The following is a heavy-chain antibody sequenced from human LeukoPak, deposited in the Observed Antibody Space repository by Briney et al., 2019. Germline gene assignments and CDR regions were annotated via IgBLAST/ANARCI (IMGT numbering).Heavy chain of an antibody. V-gene: IGHV3-23*01. D-gene: IGHD7-27*01. CDR2: ISGSGGST. CDR1: GFTFTGYS. CDR3: AKDPELTGDPRFDY. J-gene: IGHJ4*02. Sequence: GGSLRLSCAASGFTFTGYSMSWVRQAPGKGLEWISAISGSGGSTYYADSVEGRFTISRDNSKDTLYLQMNSLRAEDTAVYYCAKDPELTGDPRFDYWGQGTLVTVSS.